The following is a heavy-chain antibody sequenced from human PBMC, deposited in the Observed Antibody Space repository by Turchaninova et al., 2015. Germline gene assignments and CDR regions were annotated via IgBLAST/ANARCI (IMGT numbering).Heavy chain of an antibody. V-gene: IGHV2-5*02. CDR2: LSWEDDK. CDR1: GFSLSTSEVG. CDR3: AHSKYYYGSGGPGGFDI. Sequence: QITLKESGPTLVKPTQTLTLTCTFSGFSLSTSEVGVGWIRQPPGKALEWLALLSWEDDKRYRPSLKISITHTKETPNNQVVLTITNMGPVDTATYHCAHSKYYYGSGGPGGFDIWGQGTMVSVSS. D-gene: IGHD3-10*01. J-gene: IGHJ3*02.